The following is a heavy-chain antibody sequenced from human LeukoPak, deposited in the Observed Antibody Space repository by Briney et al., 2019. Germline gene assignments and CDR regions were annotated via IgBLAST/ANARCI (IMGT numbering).Heavy chain of an antibody. CDR2: ISTQTGDT. J-gene: IGHJ4*02. CDR1: HDTFTSYG. D-gene: IGHD2-21*02. V-gene: IGHV1-18*01. CDR3: ARDYRRDCGGDCYVRMGY. Sequence: GPVKGSCKTSHDTFTSYGISCVRQAPGQELEWIRWISTQTGDTIYTDKVQGRVTMTTDTSTTTAYVEMRSLRPDDTGVYFCARDYRRDCGGDCYVRMGYWGQGNLVTVSS.